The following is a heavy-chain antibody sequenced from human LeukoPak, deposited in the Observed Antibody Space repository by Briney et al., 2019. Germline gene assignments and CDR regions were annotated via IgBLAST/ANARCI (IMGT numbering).Heavy chain of an antibody. Sequence: GGSLRLSCAASGFTFSSYAMHWVRQAPSKGLEWVAVISYDGSNKYYADSVKGRFTISRDNSKNTLYLQMNSLRAEDTAVYYCAREGDIVATISYYFDHWGQGTLVIVSS. J-gene: IGHJ4*02. CDR3: AREGDIVATISYYFDH. V-gene: IGHV3-30*04. CDR2: ISYDGSNK. D-gene: IGHD5-12*01. CDR1: GFTFSSYA.